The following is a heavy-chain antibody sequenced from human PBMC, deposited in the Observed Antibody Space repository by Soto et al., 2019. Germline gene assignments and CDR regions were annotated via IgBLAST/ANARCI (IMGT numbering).Heavy chain of an antibody. Sequence: ASETLSLTCTVSGGSISSGGYYWSWIRQHPGKGLEWIGYIYYSGSTYYNPSLKSRVTISVDTSKNQFSLKLSSVAAADTAVYYCARAILGYYDSSGRWTQTKTTTTKIDYWGQGTLVTVSS. V-gene: IGHV4-31*03. D-gene: IGHD3-22*01. CDR2: IYYSGST. CDR1: GGSISSGGYY. CDR3: ARAILGYYDSSGRWTQTKTTTTKIDY. J-gene: IGHJ4*02.